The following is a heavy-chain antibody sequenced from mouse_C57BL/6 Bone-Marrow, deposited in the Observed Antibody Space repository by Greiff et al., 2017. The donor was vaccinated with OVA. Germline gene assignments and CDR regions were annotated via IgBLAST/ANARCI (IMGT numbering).Heavy chain of an antibody. D-gene: IGHD2-4*01. V-gene: IGHV10-1*01. CDR2: IRSKSNTYAT. CDR3: VKHNEYDNYWYFDV. Sequence: EVQLVESGGGLVQPKGSLKLSCAASGFSFNTYAMNWVRQAPGKGLEWVARIRSKSNTYATNYAVSGKDRFTISSDDSASMLYLHKNNLTAEDTAMNYSVKHNEYDNYWYFDVWGTGTTVTVSS. CDR1: GFSFNTYA. J-gene: IGHJ1*03.